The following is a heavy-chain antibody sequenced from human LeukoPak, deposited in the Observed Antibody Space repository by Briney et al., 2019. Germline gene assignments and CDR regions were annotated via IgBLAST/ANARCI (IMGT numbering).Heavy chain of an antibody. J-gene: IGHJ6*03. D-gene: IGHD3-10*01. CDR1: GFTFDDYA. V-gene: IGHV3-9*03. Sequence: PGRSLRLSCAASGFTFDDYAMHWVRQAPGQGLEWVSGISWNSGSIGYADSVKGRFTISRDNAKNSLYLQMNSLRAEDMALYYCAKDKASGGSGTEYYYMDVWGKGTTVTVSS. CDR2: ISWNSGSI. CDR3: AKDKASGGSGTEYYYMDV.